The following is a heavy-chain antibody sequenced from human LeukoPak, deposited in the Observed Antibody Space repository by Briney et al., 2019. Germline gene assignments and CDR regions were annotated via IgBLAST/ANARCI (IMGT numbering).Heavy chain of an antibody. CDR2: IYYSGST. D-gene: IGHD6-13*01. J-gene: IGHJ4*02. Sequence: SETLSLTCTVPGGSISSSRYYWGWIRQPPGKGLEWLGSIYYSGSTYYNPSLKSRVTISVDTSKNQFSLKLSSVTAADTAVYYCARGIAAAGRDFDYWGQGTLVTVSS. V-gene: IGHV4-39*01. CDR3: ARGIAAAGRDFDY. CDR1: GGSISSSRYY.